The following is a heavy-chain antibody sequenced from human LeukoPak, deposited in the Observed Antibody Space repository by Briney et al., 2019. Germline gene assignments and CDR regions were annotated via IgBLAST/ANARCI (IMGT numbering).Heavy chain of an antibody. Sequence: PEGSLRLSCAASGFTLSSYAMSWVRQAPGKGLEWVSAISGSGGSTYYADSVKGRFTISRHNSKNTLYLQMNSLRAEDTAVYYCAREGVAGSSFDYWGQGTLVTVSS. CDR1: GFTLSSYA. D-gene: IGHD6-19*01. V-gene: IGHV3-23*01. J-gene: IGHJ4*02. CDR3: AREGVAGSSFDY. CDR2: ISGSGGST.